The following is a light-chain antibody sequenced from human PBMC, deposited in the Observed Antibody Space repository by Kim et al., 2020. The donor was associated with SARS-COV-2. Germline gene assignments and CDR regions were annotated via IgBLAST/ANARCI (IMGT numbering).Light chain of an antibody. CDR2: DVS. J-gene: IGLJ2*01. CDR3: SSTSTSNTFVV. V-gene: IGLV2-14*03. Sequence: PGRAPRLMIFDVSSRPSGVSNRFSGSKSGNTASLTISGLQAEDEADYYCSSTSTSNTFVVFGGGTQLTVL.